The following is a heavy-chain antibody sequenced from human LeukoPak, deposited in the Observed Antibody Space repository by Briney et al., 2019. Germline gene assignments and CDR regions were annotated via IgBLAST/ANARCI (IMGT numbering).Heavy chain of an antibody. J-gene: IGHJ3*02. V-gene: IGHV4-39*02. CDR1: GGSISSSSYY. CDR2: IYYSGST. CDR3: ARDSRALYYDSSGYYYAKLDAFDI. D-gene: IGHD3-22*01. Sequence: SETLSLTCTVSGGSISSSSYYWGWIRQPPGKGLEWIGSIYYSGSTYYNPSLKSRVTISVDTSKNQFSLKLSSVTAADTAVYYCARDSRALYYDSSGYYYAKLDAFDIWGQGTMVTVSS.